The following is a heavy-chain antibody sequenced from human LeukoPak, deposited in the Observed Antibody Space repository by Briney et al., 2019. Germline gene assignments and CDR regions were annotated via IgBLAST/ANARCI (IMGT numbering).Heavy chain of an antibody. Sequence: ASVKVSCKASGYTFTSYYMHWVRQAPGQGLEWMGIINPSGGSTSYAQKFQGRVTMTRDTSTSTVYMELSSLRSEDTAVYYCARADIVVVPAADLKYYFDYWGQGTLVTVSS. CDR1: GYTFTSYY. V-gene: IGHV1-46*01. CDR3: ARADIVVVPAADLKYYFDY. D-gene: IGHD2-2*01. CDR2: INPSGGST. J-gene: IGHJ4*02.